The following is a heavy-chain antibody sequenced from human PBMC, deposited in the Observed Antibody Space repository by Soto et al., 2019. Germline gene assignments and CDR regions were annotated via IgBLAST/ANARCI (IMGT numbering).Heavy chain of an antibody. CDR2: ISSDGSRK. D-gene: IGHD6-13*01. CDR1: GFTFGNFG. CDR3: ARGCSGGTNCFYFDF. J-gene: IGHJ4*02. V-gene: IGHV3-30*03. Sequence: QVHLVESGGGVVQPGRSLRLSCAASGFTFGNFGIHWVRQAPGKGLEWVADISSDGSRKFYADSVKGRFTISRDNSKNTLYLPMISLRTEDTAVYFCARGCSGGTNCFYFDFWGQGILVTVSS.